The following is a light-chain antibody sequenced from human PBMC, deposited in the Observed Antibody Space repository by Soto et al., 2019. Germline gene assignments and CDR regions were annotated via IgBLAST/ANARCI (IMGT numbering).Light chain of an antibody. J-gene: IGKJ4*01. CDR1: QSVTNNF. CDR3: RHYVNSPLT. CDR2: AAS. Sequence: EIVLTQSPGTLSLSPGERATLSCRASQSVTNNFLAWYQRKPGQPPRLLMYAASSRATGIPDRFSGSGFGTAFTLPFPGLEPEVFALYYCRHYVNSPLTFGGGPRVDIK. V-gene: IGKV3-20*01.